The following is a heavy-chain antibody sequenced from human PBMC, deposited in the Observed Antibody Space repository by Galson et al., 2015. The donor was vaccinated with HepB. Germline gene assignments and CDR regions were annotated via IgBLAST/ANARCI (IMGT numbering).Heavy chain of an antibody. CDR1: GFTFSSYA. J-gene: IGHJ6*02. CDR3: AKWGEAGDYGMDV. D-gene: IGHD3-10*01. CDR2: ISGSGGST. V-gene: IGHV3-23*01. Sequence: SLRLSCAASGFTFSSYAMSWVRQAPGKGLEWVSAISGSGGSTHYADSVKGRFTISRDNSKNTLYLQLNSLRAEDTAVYYCAKWGEAGDYGMDVRGQGTTVTVSS.